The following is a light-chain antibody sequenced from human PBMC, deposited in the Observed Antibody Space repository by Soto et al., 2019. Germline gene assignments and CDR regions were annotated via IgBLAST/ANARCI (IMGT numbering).Light chain of an antibody. V-gene: IGKV3D-7*01. Sequence: EIVMTQSPATLSLSPGERATLSCRASQSVSSSYLSWCQQKPGQAPRLLIYGASTRATGIPARFSGSGSGTDFTLTISSLQPEDFAVYDCQQVYNLRTFGQGTKVEIK. J-gene: IGKJ1*01. CDR3: QQVYNLRT. CDR1: QSVSSSY. CDR2: GAS.